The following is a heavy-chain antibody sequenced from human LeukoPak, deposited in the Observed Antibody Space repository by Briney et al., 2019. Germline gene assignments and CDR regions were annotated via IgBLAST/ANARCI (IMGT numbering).Heavy chain of an antibody. CDR3: ARTPGDSYCSGGSCYGMDV. D-gene: IGHD2-15*01. CDR1: GYTFTGDY. V-gene: IGHV1-2*02. Sequence: ASVKVSCKASGYTFTGDYMHWVRQAPGQGLEWMGWINPNSGGTNYAQKFQGRVTMTRDTSISTAYMELSSLRFEDTAVYYCARTPGDSYCSGGSCYGMDVWGQGTTVTVSS. J-gene: IGHJ6*02. CDR2: INPNSGGT.